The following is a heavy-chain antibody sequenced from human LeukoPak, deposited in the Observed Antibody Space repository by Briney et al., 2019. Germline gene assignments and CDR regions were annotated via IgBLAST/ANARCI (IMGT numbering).Heavy chain of an antibody. CDR1: GYTFTGYY. D-gene: IGHD1-26*01. CDR2: INPNSGGT. Sequence: GASVNVSCKASGYTFTGYYMHWVRQAPGQGLEWMGWINPNSGGTNYAQKFQGRVTMTRDTSISTAYMELSRLRSDDTAVYYCAFGGVSKWELRSLWDIWGQGTMVTVSS. V-gene: IGHV1-2*02. CDR3: AFGGVSKWELRSLWDI. J-gene: IGHJ3*02.